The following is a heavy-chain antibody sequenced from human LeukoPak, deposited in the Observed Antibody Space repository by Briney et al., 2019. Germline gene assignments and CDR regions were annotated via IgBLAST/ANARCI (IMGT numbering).Heavy chain of an antibody. D-gene: IGHD5-24*01. J-gene: IGHJ4*02. CDR1: GFTFSSSA. Sequence: GGSLRLSCAASGFTFSSSAMSWVRQAPGKGLEWVSTISGSDSSTYYADSVKGRFTISRDNSKNTLYLQMNSLRADDTAVYYCAKSGYNRFDYWGQGTLVTVSS. CDR3: AKSGYNRFDY. CDR2: ISGSDSST. V-gene: IGHV3-23*01.